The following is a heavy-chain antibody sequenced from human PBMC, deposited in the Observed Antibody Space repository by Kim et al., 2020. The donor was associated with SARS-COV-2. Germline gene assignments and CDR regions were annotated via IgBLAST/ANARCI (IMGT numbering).Heavy chain of an antibody. V-gene: IGHV1-18*01. J-gene: IGHJ4*02. Sequence: ASVKVSCKASGYTFSGYGITWVRQAPGQGLEWMGWISTYNANTNYAQKFQGRVTMTTDTSTSTAYMELRSLRSDDTAVYYCARDKGGGAVDRQPLDYWGQGTLVTVSS. CDR3: ARDKGGGAVDRQPLDY. CDR1: GYTFSGYG. D-gene: IGHD6-19*01. CDR2: ISTYNANT.